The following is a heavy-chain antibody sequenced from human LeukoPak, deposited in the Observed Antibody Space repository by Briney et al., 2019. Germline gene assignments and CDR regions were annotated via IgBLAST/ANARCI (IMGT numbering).Heavy chain of an antibody. Sequence: GGSLRLSCAASGFTFSSYSMNWVRQAPGKGLEWVSSISSSSSYIYYADSVKGRFTISRDNAKNSLYLQMNSLRAEDTAVYYCAKDGRYCSGGSCYGPGAFDIWGQGTMVTVSS. V-gene: IGHV3-21*01. D-gene: IGHD2-15*01. CDR3: AKDGRYCSGGSCYGPGAFDI. CDR1: GFTFSSYS. J-gene: IGHJ3*02. CDR2: ISSSSSYI.